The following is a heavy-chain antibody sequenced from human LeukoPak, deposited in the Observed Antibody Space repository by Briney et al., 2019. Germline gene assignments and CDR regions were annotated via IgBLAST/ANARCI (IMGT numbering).Heavy chain of an antibody. CDR1: GYSISSGYY. D-gene: IGHD5-18*01. CDR3: ALERGYSCGPGSFDY. J-gene: IGHJ4*02. Sequence: SETLSLTCTVSGYSISSGYYWGWIRQPPGKGLEWIGSIYHSGSTYYNPSLKSRVTISVDTSKNQFSLKLSSVTAADTAVYYCALERGYSCGPGSFDYWGQGTLVTVSS. V-gene: IGHV4-38-2*02. CDR2: IYHSGST.